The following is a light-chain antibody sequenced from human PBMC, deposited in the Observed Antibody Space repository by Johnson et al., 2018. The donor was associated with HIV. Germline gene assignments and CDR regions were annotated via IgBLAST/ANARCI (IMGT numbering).Light chain of an antibody. CDR3: ATWDSSLSTYV. V-gene: IGLV1-51*01. CDR1: SSNIRKNY. J-gene: IGLJ1*01. CDR2: DSD. Sequence: QSVLTQPPSVSAAPGQKVTISCSGSSSNIRKNYVSWYQLLPGTAPKLLIYDSDKRPSGIPDRFSGSRSRTSATLGITGLQTGDQADYCCATWDSSLSTYVFGTGTKVTVL.